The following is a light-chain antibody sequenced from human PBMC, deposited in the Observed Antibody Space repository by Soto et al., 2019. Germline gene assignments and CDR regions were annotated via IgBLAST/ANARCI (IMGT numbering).Light chain of an antibody. CDR2: EVT. Sequence: QSVLTQPASVSGSPGQSITISCTGTSSDVGAYNFVSWYQHHPGRAPKLIIYEVTIRPSGVSNRFSGSKSGNTASLTNSGLQAEDEADYYCSSYTTSAPYVFGSGTKLTVL. V-gene: IGLV2-14*01. CDR1: SSDVGAYNF. CDR3: SSYTTSAPYV. J-gene: IGLJ1*01.